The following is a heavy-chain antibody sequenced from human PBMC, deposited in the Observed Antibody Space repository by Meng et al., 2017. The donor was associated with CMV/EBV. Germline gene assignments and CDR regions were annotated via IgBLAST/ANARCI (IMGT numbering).Heavy chain of an antibody. CDR3: ARRLGSGKGVIGWFDP. Sequence: QIHLLHSVAEVKKPGASVQVSCKASGYTFTSYGISWVRQAPGQGLEWMGWISAYNGNTNYAQKLQCRVTMTTDTSTSTAYMELRSRRSDDTAVYYCARRLGSGKGVIGWFDPWGQGTLVTVSS. D-gene: IGHD3-10*01. V-gene: IGHV1-18*01. J-gene: IGHJ5*02. CDR2: ISAYNGNT. CDR1: GYTFTSYG.